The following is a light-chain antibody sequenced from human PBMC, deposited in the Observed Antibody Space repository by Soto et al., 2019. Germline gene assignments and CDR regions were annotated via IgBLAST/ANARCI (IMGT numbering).Light chain of an antibody. J-gene: IGLJ2*01. Sequence: QSVLTQPPSVSAAPGQRVTISCTGSSSNLGAGYDVHWYQHLPGTAPKLRIYANRGRPSGVPDRFSGSKSGTSASLGITGVQDEDEADYYCQSYDSSLRGSLFGGGTKVTVL. CDR3: QSYDSSLRGSL. CDR2: ANR. CDR1: SSNLGAGYD. V-gene: IGLV1-40*01.